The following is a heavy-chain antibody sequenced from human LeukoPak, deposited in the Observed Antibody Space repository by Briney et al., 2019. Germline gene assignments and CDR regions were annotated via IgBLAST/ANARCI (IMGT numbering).Heavy chain of an antibody. D-gene: IGHD3-3*01. CDR1: GFNFNEYY. CDR2: ISDSGSTI. CDR3: ARVGGDSRYYDFWSGYAFDY. Sequence: GGSLRLSCAASGFNFNEYYMNWIRQAPGKGLEWVSYISDSGSTIYYADSVKGRFTISRDNAKKSLYLHMNSLRAEDTAVYYCARVGGDSRYYDFWSGYAFDYWGQGTLVTVSS. V-gene: IGHV3-11*01. J-gene: IGHJ4*02.